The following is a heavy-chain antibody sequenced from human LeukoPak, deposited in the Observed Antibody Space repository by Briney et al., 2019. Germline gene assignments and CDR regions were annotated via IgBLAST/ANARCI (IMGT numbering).Heavy chain of an antibody. J-gene: IGHJ1*01. D-gene: IGHD2-15*01. Sequence: GGSLRLSCAASGFTFSSYAMSWVRQAPGKGLEWVSAISGSGGSTYYADSVKGRFTISRDNSKNTLYLQMNSLRAEDTAVYYCARSPVPYCSGGSCYLLHWGQGTLVTVSS. CDR3: ARSPVPYCSGGSCYLLH. CDR2: ISGSGGST. CDR1: GFTFSSYA. V-gene: IGHV3-23*01.